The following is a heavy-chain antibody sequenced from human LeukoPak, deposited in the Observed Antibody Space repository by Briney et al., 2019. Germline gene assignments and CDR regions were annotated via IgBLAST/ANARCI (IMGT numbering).Heavy chain of an antibody. J-gene: IGHJ5*02. Sequence: ASVKVSCKASGYTFTGYYMHWVRQAPGQGLEWMGWINPNSGGTNYAQKFQGRVTMTRDTSISTAYMELSRLRSDDTAVYYCAREAPEDIVVVPAASPWFDPWGQGTLVTVSS. D-gene: IGHD2-2*01. CDR2: INPNSGGT. V-gene: IGHV1-2*02. CDR1: GYTFTGYY. CDR3: AREAPEDIVVVPAASPWFDP.